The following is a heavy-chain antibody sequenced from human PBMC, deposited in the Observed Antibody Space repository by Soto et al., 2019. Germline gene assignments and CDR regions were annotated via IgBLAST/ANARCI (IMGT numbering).Heavy chain of an antibody. D-gene: IGHD3-3*01. CDR2: IIPILGIA. J-gene: IGHJ6*02. CDR1: GGTFSSYT. CDR3: ARDGYEAYYYGMDV. Sequence: QVQLVQSGAEVKKPGSSVKVSCKASGGTFSSYTISWVRQAPGQGREWMGRIIPILGIANYAQKFQGRVTITADKSTSTAYMELSSLRSEDTAVYYCARDGYEAYYYGMDVWGQGTTVTVSS. V-gene: IGHV1-69*08.